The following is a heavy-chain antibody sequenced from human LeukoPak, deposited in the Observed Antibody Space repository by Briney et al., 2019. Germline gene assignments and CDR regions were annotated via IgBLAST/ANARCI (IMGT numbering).Heavy chain of an antibody. D-gene: IGHD2-2*02. CDR3: AREQYQLLYGYYYMDV. V-gene: IGHV3-33*01. CDR2: IWYDGSNK. CDR1: GFTFSSYG. J-gene: IGHJ6*03. Sequence: GGSLRLSCAASGFTFSSYGMHWVRQAPGKGLEWVAAIWYDGSNKYYADSVKGRFTISRDNSKNTLYLQMNSLRAEDTAVYYCAREQYQLLYGYYYMDVWGKGTTVTVSS.